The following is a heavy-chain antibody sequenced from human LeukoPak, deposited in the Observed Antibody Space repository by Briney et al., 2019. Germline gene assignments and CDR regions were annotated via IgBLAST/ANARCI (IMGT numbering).Heavy chain of an antibody. CDR3: VRDNPRCCGVVPADIDDF. J-gene: IGHJ4*02. V-gene: IGHV3-48*01. CDR1: GFIFSRDS. D-gene: IGHD2-15*01. CDR2: ISRDSNII. Sequence: PGGSLRLSCAAPGFIFSRDSMNWVRQAPGKGLEWISYISRDSNIIFYADSVRGRFTISRDNAKNSLYLQMNSLRAEDTAVYYCVRDNPRCCGVVPADIDDFWGQGTLVTVSS.